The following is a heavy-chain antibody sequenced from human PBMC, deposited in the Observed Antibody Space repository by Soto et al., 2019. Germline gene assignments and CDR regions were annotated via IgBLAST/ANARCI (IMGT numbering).Heavy chain of an antibody. CDR1: GYTFTSYD. CDR3: ARGRNQLRHYYYYYGMDV. D-gene: IGHD5-12*01. CDR2: MNPNSGNT. V-gene: IGHV1-8*01. Sequence: ASVKVSCKASGYTFTSYDINWVLQATGQGLEWMGWMNPNSGNTGYAQKFQGRVTMTRNTSICTAYMELSSLRSEDTAVYYCARGRNQLRHYYYYYGMDVWGQGTTVTVSS. J-gene: IGHJ6*02.